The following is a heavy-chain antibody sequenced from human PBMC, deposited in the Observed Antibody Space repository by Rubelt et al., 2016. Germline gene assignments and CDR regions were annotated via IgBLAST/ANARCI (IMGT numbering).Heavy chain of an antibody. CDR2: INSDGSST. V-gene: IGHV3-74*01. Sequence: EVQLVESGVGLVKPGGSLRLSCAASGFTFRSYGMSWVRQAPGKGLEWVSRINSDGSSTSYADSVKGRFTISRDNAKNTLYLQMNSLRAEDTAVYYCARDNTMGRFDPWGQGTLVTVSS. CDR1: GFTFRSYG. J-gene: IGHJ5*02. D-gene: IGHD5-24*01. CDR3: ARDNTMGRFDP.